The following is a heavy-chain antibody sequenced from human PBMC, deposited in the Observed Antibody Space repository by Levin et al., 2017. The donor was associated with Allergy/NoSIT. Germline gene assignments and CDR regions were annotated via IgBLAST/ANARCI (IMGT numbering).Heavy chain of an antibody. CDR3: ARGRGGSGWYPFDY. D-gene: IGHD6-19*01. CDR1: GFTFSSYS. J-gene: IGHJ4*02. V-gene: IGHV3-21*01. Sequence: GGSLRLSCAASGFTFSSYSMNWVRQAPGKGLEWVSSFSSSSSYIYYADSVKGRFTISRDNAKNSLYLQMNSLRAEDTAVYYCARGRGGSGWYPFDYWGQGTLVTVSS. CDR2: FSSSSSYI.